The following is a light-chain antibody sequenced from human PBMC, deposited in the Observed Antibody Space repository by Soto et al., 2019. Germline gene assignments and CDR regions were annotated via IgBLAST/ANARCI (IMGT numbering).Light chain of an antibody. Sequence: QAVVTQPPSVYGAPGQTVSISCTGSSSNLGTGYDVHWYQQFPGRAPKLLISADNKRPSGVPDRISGSKSGTSASLAMAGLQAEDEANYYCQSYDVSLSAWVFGGGTKLTVL. J-gene: IGLJ3*02. CDR1: SSNLGTGYD. V-gene: IGLV1-40*01. CDR3: QSYDVSLSAWV. CDR2: ADN.